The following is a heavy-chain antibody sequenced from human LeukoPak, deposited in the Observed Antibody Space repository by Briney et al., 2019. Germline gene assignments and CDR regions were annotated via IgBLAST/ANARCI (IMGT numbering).Heavy chain of an antibody. J-gene: IGHJ4*02. Sequence: LETLCLTCTVSGGSISSYYWSWIRQPPGKGLEWIGYIYYSGSTNYNPSLKSRVTISVDTSKNQFSLKLSSVTAADTAVYYCARANRGYSYGSFDYWGQGTLVTVSS. CDR3: ARANRGYSYGSFDY. CDR2: IYYSGST. CDR1: GGSISSYY. D-gene: IGHD5-18*01. V-gene: IGHV4-59*08.